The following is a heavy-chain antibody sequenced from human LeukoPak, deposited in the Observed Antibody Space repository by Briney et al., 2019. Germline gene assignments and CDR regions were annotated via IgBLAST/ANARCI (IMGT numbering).Heavy chain of an antibody. CDR2: ISYDGSNN. D-gene: IGHD3-10*01. J-gene: IGHJ5*02. V-gene: IGHV3-30*18. Sequence: QPSKSLTLSCAASGFTFSSYDMHWVRQAPGKGLEWVAVISYDGSNNYYADPVKRRITISGNNSNHTPYLQINSLGAETTALYYCAKDLARDYYTKPFEPWGQGTLVTGSP. CDR3: AKDLARDYYTKPFEP. CDR1: GFTFSSYD.